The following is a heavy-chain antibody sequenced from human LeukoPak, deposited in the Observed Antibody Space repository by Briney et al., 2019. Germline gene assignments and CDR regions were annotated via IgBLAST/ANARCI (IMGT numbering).Heavy chain of an antibody. V-gene: IGHV4-34*01. J-gene: IGHJ6*02. D-gene: IGHD2-21*02. CDR2: INHSGST. Sequence: PSETLSLICAVYGGSFSGYYWSWIRQSPGKGLEWIGEINHSGSTNYNPSLKSRVTISVDTSKNQFSLKLSSVTAADTAVYYCARGVGYCGGDCYSGWGWYYYYYGMDVWGQGTTVTVSS. CDR1: GGSFSGYY. CDR3: ARGVGYCGGDCYSGWGWYYYYYGMDV.